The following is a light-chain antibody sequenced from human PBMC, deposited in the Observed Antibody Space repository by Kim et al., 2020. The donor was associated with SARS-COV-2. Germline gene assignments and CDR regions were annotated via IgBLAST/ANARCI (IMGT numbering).Light chain of an antibody. CDR1: NIGSKS. V-gene: IGLV3-21*04. CDR3: QVWDSSSDHVV. CDR2: YDS. J-gene: IGLJ2*01. Sequence: SYELTQPPSVSVAPGKTARITCGGNNIGSKSVHWYQQKPGQAPVLVIYYDSDRPSGIPERFSGSNSGSTATLTISMVEAGDEADYYCQVWDSSSDHVVFGGGTQLTVL.